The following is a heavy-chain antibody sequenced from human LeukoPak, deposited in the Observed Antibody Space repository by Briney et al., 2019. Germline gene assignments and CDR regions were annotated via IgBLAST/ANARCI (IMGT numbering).Heavy chain of an antibody. J-gene: IGHJ6*02. V-gene: IGHV4-59*08. CDR3: ARTVSGDYYGMDV. D-gene: IGHD1-26*01. CDR1: GGSINNSY. CDR2: TSYSGST. Sequence: PSETLSLTCTVSGGSINNSYWSWVRQPPREELEWIGYTSYSGSTNYNPSLKSRVTMSVDTSTDQFSLRLISVTAADTAVYYCARTVSGDYYGMDVWGQGTTVTVSS.